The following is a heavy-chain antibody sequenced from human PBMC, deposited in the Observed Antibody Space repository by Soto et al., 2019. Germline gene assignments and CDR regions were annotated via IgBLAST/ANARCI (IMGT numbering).Heavy chain of an antibody. D-gene: IGHD3-22*01. CDR2: IDPSGGST. CDR1: GFTFTTYY. J-gene: IGHJ4*02. Sequence: QVRLVQSGAEVKKPGASVSISCKTSGFTFTTYYIHWVRQAPGQGLEWMGMIDPSGGSTTYAQKFQGRITMTSDMSTSTVYMELSSLRSEDTAVHYCARVPYDTTGYYAFWGQGTLVTVSS. V-gene: IGHV1-46*01. CDR3: ARVPYDTTGYYAF.